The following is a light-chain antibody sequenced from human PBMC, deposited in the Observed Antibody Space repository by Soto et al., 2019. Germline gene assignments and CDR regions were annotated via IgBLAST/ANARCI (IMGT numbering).Light chain of an antibody. CDR1: QSIDNF. V-gene: IGKV1-39*01. CDR2: AAS. J-gene: IGKJ2*01. Sequence: IQMSHSHSSLSSSLGYIVTITCRPSQSIDNFLNWYQQKPGKAPNLLIYAASSLQSGVSSRFSGSGSGTDFTLTISILQPEDSTPYYSQLSSILLYPSAQGTKADIK. CDR3: QLSSILLYP.